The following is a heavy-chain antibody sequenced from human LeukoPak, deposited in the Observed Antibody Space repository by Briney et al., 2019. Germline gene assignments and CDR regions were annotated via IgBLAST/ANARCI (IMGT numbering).Heavy chain of an antibody. D-gene: IGHD3-9*01. J-gene: IGHJ5*02. V-gene: IGHV1-18*04. Sequence: ASVKVSCKASGYTFTGYYMHWVRQAPGQGLEWMGWVSSYNGDTNYAQKFQGRVTMSTDTSTSTAYMELRSLTFDDTAIYYCAKDWHILTGRNCFDPWGQGTLVTVSS. CDR1: GYTFTGYY. CDR3: AKDWHILTGRNCFDP. CDR2: VSSYNGDT.